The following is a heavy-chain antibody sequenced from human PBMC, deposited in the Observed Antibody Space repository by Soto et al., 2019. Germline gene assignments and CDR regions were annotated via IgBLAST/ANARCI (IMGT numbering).Heavy chain of an antibody. V-gene: IGHV3-23*01. CDR3: VKSRPPYSSGSLDY. J-gene: IGHJ4*02. CDR1: GFTFNNYA. D-gene: IGHD6-19*01. Sequence: GGSLRLSCAASGFTFNNYAMTWVRQAPGKGLEWVSVISASGSITYYADSVKGRFTISRDNSKNTLYLQMNSLRAEDTAVYFCVKSRPPYSSGSLDYWGQGTLVTVSS. CDR2: ISASGSIT.